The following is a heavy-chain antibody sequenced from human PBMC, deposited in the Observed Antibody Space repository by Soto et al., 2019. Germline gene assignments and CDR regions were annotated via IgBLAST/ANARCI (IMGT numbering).Heavy chain of an antibody. V-gene: IGHV3-33*01. CDR3: ARSGNIVLMVYSPPDY. Sequence: PGVSLRLSYAASGFTFSSYGMHWVRQAPGKGLEWVAVIWYDGSNKYYADSVKGRFTISRDNSKNTLYMQMNSLRAEDTAVYYCARSGNIVLMVYSPPDYWGQGTLVTVSS. D-gene: IGHD2-8*01. CDR1: GFTFSSYG. CDR2: IWYDGSNK. J-gene: IGHJ4*02.